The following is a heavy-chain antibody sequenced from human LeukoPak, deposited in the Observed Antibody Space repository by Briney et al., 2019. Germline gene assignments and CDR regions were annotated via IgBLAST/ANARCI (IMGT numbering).Heavy chain of an antibody. D-gene: IGHD6-13*01. Sequence: SETLSLTCTVSGGSISSDYWSWIRQPPGKGLEWVGYIYYSGRTFYNPSLKSRVTMSVDTSKNQFSLKLSSVTAADTAVYYCARTYGSSGLGYFDLWGRGTLVTVSS. CDR2: IYYSGRT. V-gene: IGHV4-59*01. CDR3: ARTYGSSGLGYFDL. CDR1: GGSISSDY. J-gene: IGHJ2*01.